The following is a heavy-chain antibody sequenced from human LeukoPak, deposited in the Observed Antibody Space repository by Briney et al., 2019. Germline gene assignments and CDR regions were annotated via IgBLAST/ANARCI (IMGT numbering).Heavy chain of an antibody. Sequence: KASETLSLTCTVSGGSVSSGSYYWSWIRQPPGKGLEWIGEINHSGSTNYNPSLKSQVTISVDTSKNQFSLKLSSVTAADTAVYYCAVGYCSSTSCYNSGYFDYWGQGTLVTVSS. CDR2: INHSGST. D-gene: IGHD2-2*02. V-gene: IGHV4-61*01. J-gene: IGHJ4*02. CDR1: GGSVSSGSYY. CDR3: AVGYCSSTSCYNSGYFDY.